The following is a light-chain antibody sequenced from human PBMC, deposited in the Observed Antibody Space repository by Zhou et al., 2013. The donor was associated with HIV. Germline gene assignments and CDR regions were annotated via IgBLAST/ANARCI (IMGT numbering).Light chain of an antibody. J-gene: IGKJ2*01. Sequence: DIQMTQSPSSLSASVGDRVTITCRASQGISNSLAWYQQKPGKAPKLLLYAASRLESGVPSRFSGSGSGTDYTLTISSLQPEDFATYYCQQYYSTLMYTFGQGTKVEIK. CDR3: QQYYSTLMYT. V-gene: IGKV1-NL1*01. CDR1: QGISNS. CDR2: AAS.